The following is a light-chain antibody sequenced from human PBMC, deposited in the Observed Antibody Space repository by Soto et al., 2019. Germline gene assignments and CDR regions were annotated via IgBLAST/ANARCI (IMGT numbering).Light chain of an antibody. J-gene: IGLJ2*01. CDR1: SGHSSYA. CDR2: INSDGSH. V-gene: IGLV4-69*01. Sequence: QPVLTQSPSASASLGASVKLTCTLSSGHSSYAIAWHQQQPEKGPRYLMKINSDGSHRKGDGIPDRFSGSSSVAEHYLTISSLQSEDEADYSCQTWGTGIEVFGGGTKVTVL. CDR3: QTWGTGIEV.